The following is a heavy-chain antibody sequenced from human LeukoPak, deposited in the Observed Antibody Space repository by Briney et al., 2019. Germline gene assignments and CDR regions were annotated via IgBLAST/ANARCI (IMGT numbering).Heavy chain of an antibody. CDR1: GFTFSSYA. D-gene: IGHD6-19*01. V-gene: IGHV3-30*04. CDR2: ISYDGSNK. CDR3: ARTASSGWYGEDY. J-gene: IGHJ4*02. Sequence: GGSLRLSCAASGFTFSSYAMHWVRQAPGKGLEWVAVISYDGSNKYYADSVKGRFTISRDNSKNTLYLQMNSLRAEDTAVYYCARTASSGWYGEDYWGQGTLVTVSS.